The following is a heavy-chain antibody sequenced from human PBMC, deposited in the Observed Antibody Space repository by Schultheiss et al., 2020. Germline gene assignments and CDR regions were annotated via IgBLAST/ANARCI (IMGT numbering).Heavy chain of an antibody. CDR1: GFTFSSYW. V-gene: IGHV3-7*01. D-gene: IGHD5-18*01. CDR2: IKQDGSEK. Sequence: GGSLRLSCAASGFTFSSYWMSWVRQAPGKGLEWVANIKQDGSEKYYVDSVKGRFTISRDDSENMLYLQMNSLKAEDTAIYYCARWWSGDTALVPDYWGQGTLVNVYS. J-gene: IGHJ4*02. CDR3: ARWWSGDTALVPDY.